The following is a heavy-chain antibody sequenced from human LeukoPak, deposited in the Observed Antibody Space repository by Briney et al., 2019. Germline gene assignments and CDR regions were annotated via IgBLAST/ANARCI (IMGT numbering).Heavy chain of an antibody. CDR3: AKLSVGGLYYDILTGPFDY. CDR1: GFTSSSYA. J-gene: IGHJ4*02. Sequence: PGGSLRLSCAAPGFTSSSYAMSWVRQAPGEGLERVSPIRGSGSSRYGADTVKGWFTMCRDNSKKALYLQMNSLRAEDTAVYYCAKLSVGGLYYDILTGPFDYWGQGTMVTVSS. CDR2: IRGSGSSR. V-gene: IGHV3-23*01. D-gene: IGHD3-9*01.